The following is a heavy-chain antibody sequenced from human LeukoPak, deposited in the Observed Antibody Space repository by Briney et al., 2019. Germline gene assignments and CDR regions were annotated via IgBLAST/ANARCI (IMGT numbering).Heavy chain of an antibody. J-gene: IGHJ6*03. CDR1: GGSFSHCY. V-gene: IGHV4-34*01. D-gene: IGHD1-7*01. CDR2: INDSGRT. CDR3: ARRWNYGRNYYIDV. Sequence: SETLSLTCAVYGGSFSHCYWRWIRQPPGKGLEWIGEINDSGRTNYNPSLMSRVTVSVDTSKKQFSLRLTSVAVTDTAVYYCARRWNYGRNYYIDVWGKGATVSVSS.